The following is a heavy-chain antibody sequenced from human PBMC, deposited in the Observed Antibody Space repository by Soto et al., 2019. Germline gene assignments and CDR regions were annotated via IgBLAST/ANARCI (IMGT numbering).Heavy chain of an antibody. V-gene: IGHV3-23*01. J-gene: IGHJ4*02. Sequence: GESLKISCAASGFTFSSYAMSWVRQAPGKGLEWVSAISGSGGSTYYADSVKGRFTISRDNSKNTLYLQMNSLRAEDTAVYYCTNPHIAARPELGYWGQGTLVTVSS. D-gene: IGHD6-6*01. CDR3: TNPHIAARPELGY. CDR1: GFTFSSYA. CDR2: ISGSGGST.